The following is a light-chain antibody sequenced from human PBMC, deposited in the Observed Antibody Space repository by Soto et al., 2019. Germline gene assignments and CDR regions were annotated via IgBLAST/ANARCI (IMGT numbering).Light chain of an antibody. Sequence: EIVMTQSPATLPVSPGERATLSCRASQSVSDNLAWYQQKPGQAPRLLIYGASTRATGVPARFSGSGSGTEFTLTINSLQSEDFAVYYCQQSNNWPYTFGQGTKLDIK. J-gene: IGKJ2*01. CDR2: GAS. CDR3: QQSNNWPYT. V-gene: IGKV3-15*01. CDR1: QSVSDN.